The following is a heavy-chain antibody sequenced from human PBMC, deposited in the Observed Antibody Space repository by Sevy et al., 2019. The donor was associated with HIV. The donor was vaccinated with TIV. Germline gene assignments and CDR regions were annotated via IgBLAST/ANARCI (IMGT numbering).Heavy chain of an antibody. CDR1: GYTFTGYY. J-gene: IGHJ4*02. CDR2: INPNSGGT. D-gene: IGHD3-22*01. V-gene: IGHV1-2*06. CDR3: ASAPSYDSSGYYYY. Sequence: ASVKVSCKASGYTFTGYYMHWVRQATGQGLEWMGRINPNSGGTNYAQKFQGRVTMTRDTSISTAYMELSRLRSDVTAVYYCASAPSYDSSGYYYYWGQGTLVTVSS.